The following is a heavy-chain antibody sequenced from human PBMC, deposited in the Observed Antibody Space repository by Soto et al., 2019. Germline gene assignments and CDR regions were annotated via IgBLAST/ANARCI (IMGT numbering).Heavy chain of an antibody. CDR3: ARWDGYGDV. CDR1: GFSFSTYS. V-gene: IGHV3-23*01. J-gene: IGHJ4*02. Sequence: LRLSCAASGFSFSTYSMAWVRQTPGKGLAWVSGLSGGGSNTFYADSVQGRFTISVDNSKNTVYLQMNSLRVEDTAVYYCARWDGYGDVWGQGTLVTVSS. CDR2: LSGGGSNT. D-gene: IGHD4-17*01.